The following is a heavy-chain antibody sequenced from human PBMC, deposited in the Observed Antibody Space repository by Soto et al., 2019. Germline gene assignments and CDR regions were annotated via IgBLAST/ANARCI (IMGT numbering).Heavy chain of an antibody. D-gene: IGHD3-9*01. V-gene: IGHV4-39*01. CDR3: GRLEGLATISYYFDY. CDR2: VYYSGST. J-gene: IGHJ4*02. CDR1: GGSVSSSSYY. Sequence: QLQLQESCPGLVKPSETLSRTCTVSGGSVSSSSYYWCWVRQPPGKGLEWIGSVYYSGSTYYNPSLESRVTISVDKSKNKFSLKLMSLYAADTAVYYCGRLEGLATISYYFDYWVQGALVTVSS.